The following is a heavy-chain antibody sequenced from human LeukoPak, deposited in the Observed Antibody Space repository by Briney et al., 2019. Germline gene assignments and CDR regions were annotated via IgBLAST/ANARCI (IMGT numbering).Heavy chain of an antibody. CDR3: AKDRYCGGGTCYWSYFDY. Sequence: GGSLRLSCAASGFTFRTYAMSWVRQAPGKGLEWVSAISGGGGSTFYADSVKGRFTISRDNSKNTLFLQMNSLRAEDTAVYYCAKDRYCGGGTCYWSYFDYWGQGTLVTVSS. CDR1: GFTFRTYA. J-gene: IGHJ4*02. D-gene: IGHD2-15*01. V-gene: IGHV3-23*01. CDR2: ISGGGGST.